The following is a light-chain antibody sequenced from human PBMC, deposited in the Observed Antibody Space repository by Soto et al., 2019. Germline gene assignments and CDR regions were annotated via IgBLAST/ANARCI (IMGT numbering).Light chain of an antibody. J-gene: IGLJ3*02. CDR2: VVN. V-gene: IGLV2-14*01. CDR3: SSFTSSSTQV. Sequence: QSVLTQPASVSGSLGQSITISCTGTSSDVGGYNYVSWYQQHPGKVPKLMIYVVNNRPSGVSSRFSGSKSANTASLTISGLQADDEADYYCSSFTSSSTQVFGGGTKLTVL. CDR1: SSDVGGYNY.